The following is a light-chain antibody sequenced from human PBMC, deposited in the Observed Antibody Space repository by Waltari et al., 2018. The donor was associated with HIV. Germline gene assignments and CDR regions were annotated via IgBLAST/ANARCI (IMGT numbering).Light chain of an antibody. J-gene: IGKJ5*01. CDR1: QSVSRN. Sequence: EIVMTQSPATLSVSPGERATLSCRAIQSVSRNLAWYQQKPGQPPRLLIYHASARATGIPARFSGSGSGTEFTLTISSLQSEDFAVYYCQQYNDWLLVTFGQGTRLEIE. V-gene: IGKV3-15*01. CDR2: HAS. CDR3: QQYNDWLLVT.